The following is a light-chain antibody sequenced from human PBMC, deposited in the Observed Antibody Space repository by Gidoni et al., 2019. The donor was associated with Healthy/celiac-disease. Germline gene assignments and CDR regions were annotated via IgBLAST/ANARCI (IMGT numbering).Light chain of an antibody. CDR1: QSVSSN. CDR3: QRYNRWPACS. J-gene: IGKJ2*04. CDR2: LAS. Sequence: EIVMTQSPATRSVSPGERATLSCRASQSVSSNSAWYQQKPDQAPRLRIYLASTRATGIPARFSGSGSGTEFALTLSILQSEDLAVSCCQRYNRWPACSFGQGTKLEIK. V-gene: IGKV3-15*01.